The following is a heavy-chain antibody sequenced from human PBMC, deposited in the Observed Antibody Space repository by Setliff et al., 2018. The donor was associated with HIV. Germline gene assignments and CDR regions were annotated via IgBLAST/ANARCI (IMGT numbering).Heavy chain of an antibody. V-gene: IGHV1-2*06. CDR1: GYTFTGYY. CDR3: ARAHFLVAMTRNCFDP. CDR2: INPKSGVA. Sequence: ASVKVSCKASGYTFTGYYMHWVRQAPGQGLEWIGRINPKSGVADYLKKFQGRVTMTTDTSTNTAHMELIRPRFDDTAVYYCARAHFLVAMTRNCFDPWGQGALVTVSS. J-gene: IGHJ5*02. D-gene: IGHD5-12*01.